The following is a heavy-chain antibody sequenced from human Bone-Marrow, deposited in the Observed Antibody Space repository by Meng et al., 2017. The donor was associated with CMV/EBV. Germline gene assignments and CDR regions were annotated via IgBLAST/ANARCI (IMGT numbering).Heavy chain of an antibody. CDR1: GYTFTSYG. Sequence: SVKVSCKASGYTFTSYGISWVRQAPGQGLEWMGGIIPILGIANYAQKFQGRVTITADKSTSTAYMELSSLRSEDTAVYYCARDTTSGWYKYFDYWGQGTLVTVSS. CDR3: ARDTTSGWYKYFDY. CDR2: IIPILGIA. V-gene: IGHV1-69*10. D-gene: IGHD6-19*01. J-gene: IGHJ4*02.